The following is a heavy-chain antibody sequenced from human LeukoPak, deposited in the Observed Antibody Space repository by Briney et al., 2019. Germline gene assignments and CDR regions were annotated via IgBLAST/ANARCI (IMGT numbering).Heavy chain of an antibody. CDR2: ISAYNGNT. CDR3: ARDVDYYDSSGYYYVVSDYYYYGMDV. J-gene: IGHJ6*02. V-gene: IGHV1-18*01. D-gene: IGHD3-22*01. Sequence: ASVRVSCKASGYTFTIYGISWVRQAPGQGLEWMGWISAYNGNTNYAQKLQGRVTMTTDTSTSTAYMELRSLRSDDTAVYYCARDVDYYDSSGYYYVVSDYYYYGMDVWGQGTTVTVSS. CDR1: GYTFTIYG.